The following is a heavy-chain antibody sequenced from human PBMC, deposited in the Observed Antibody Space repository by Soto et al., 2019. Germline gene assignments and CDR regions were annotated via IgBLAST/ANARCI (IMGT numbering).Heavy chain of an antibody. Sequence: SETLSLTCTVSGGSISSGGYYWSWIRQHPGKGLEWIGYIYYSGSTYYNPSLKSRVTISVDTSKNQFSLKLSSVTAADTAVYYCAREGFGFTGMDVWGQGTTVTVSS. V-gene: IGHV4-31*03. CDR2: IYYSGST. CDR3: AREGFGFTGMDV. CDR1: GGSISSGGYY. D-gene: IGHD3-3*01. J-gene: IGHJ6*02.